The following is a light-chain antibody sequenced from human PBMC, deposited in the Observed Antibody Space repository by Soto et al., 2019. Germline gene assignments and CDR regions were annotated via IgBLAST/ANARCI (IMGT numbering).Light chain of an antibody. CDR2: GAS. J-gene: IGKJ1*01. Sequence: EVVMTQSPATLSVSLGDRATLSCRASQSVSSNLAWYQQKLGQAPRLLIYGASTRATGISARFSGSGSGTEFTLTISSLQSEDFAIYYCQQYKNWPRTFGQGTKVDIK. V-gene: IGKV3-15*01. CDR3: QQYKNWPRT. CDR1: QSVSSN.